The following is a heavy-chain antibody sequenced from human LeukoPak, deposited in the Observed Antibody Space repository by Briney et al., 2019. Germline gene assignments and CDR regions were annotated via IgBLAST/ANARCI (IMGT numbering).Heavy chain of an antibody. D-gene: IGHD3-10*01. Sequence: GGSLRLSCAASGFTFSSYDMHWVRQATGKGLEWVSAVGTAGDTYYSGSVKGRFTISRENAKNSLYLQMNSLRAGDTAVYYCARRRLWFGELTGMDVWGQGTTVTVSS. CDR3: ARRRLWFGELTGMDV. CDR2: VGTAGDT. CDR1: GFTFSSYD. J-gene: IGHJ6*02. V-gene: IGHV3-13*01.